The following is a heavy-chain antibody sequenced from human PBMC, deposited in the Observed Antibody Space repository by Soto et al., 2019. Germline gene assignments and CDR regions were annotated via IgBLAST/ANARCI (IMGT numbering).Heavy chain of an antibody. J-gene: IGHJ4*02. Sequence: SSETLSLTCSVSGGSISTVGHYWTWIRQPPGKGLEWIGSIYHTGSTYYSKSLRSRLTMSVDTSKSQFSLRLSSVTAADTAVYYCARATGTLRSRNCDYWGQGSLVTVSS. CDR1: GGSISTVGHY. V-gene: IGHV4-31*03. CDR2: IYHTGST. D-gene: IGHD1-1*01. CDR3: ARATGTLRSRNCDY.